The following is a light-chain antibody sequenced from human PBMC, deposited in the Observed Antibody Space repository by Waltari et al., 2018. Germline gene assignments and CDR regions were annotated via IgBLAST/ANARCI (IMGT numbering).Light chain of an antibody. V-gene: IGKV3-15*01. CDR2: GAS. Sequence: EIVMTQSPATLSVSPGERATLSCRASQSVSSDLAWYHQKPGQAPRLLIYGASTRATGIPARFSGSGSATEFTLTISSLQSEDFAIYYCQQYNEWPPYTFGQGTKLEIK. CDR1: QSVSSD. J-gene: IGKJ2*01. CDR3: QQYNEWPPYT.